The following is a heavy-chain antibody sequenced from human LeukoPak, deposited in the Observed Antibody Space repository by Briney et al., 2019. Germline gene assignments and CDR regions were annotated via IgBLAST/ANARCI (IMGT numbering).Heavy chain of an antibody. V-gene: IGHV1-2*02. J-gene: IGHJ4*02. CDR1: GYSFTGYY. CDR3: ARVLRRIQLWSPFDY. Sequence: ASVKVSCKAYGYSFTGYYMHWVRQAPGQGLEWMGWINPNSGGTNYAQKFQGRVTMTRDTSISTAYMELSRLRSDDTAVYYCARVLRRIQLWSPFDYWGQGTLVTVSS. CDR2: INPNSGGT. D-gene: IGHD5-18*01.